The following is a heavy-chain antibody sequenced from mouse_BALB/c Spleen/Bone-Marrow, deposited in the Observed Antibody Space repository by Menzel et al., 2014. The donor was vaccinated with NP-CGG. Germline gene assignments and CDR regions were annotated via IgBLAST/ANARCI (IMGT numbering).Heavy chain of an antibody. J-gene: IGHJ3*01. Sequence: VQLQQSGGEVVKPGTSVKLSCKTSGFTFSNNYISWLKLEPGQSLEWIAWIIGGTGGTTYNQKFTGKAQLTVDTSSNTAYIQLSSLTTEDSAIYYCARPLYGSSFAWFAYWGQGTLVTVSA. CDR3: ARPLYGSSFAWFAY. D-gene: IGHD1-1*01. V-gene: IGHV1-54*02. CDR1: GFTFSNNY. CDR2: IIGGTGGT.